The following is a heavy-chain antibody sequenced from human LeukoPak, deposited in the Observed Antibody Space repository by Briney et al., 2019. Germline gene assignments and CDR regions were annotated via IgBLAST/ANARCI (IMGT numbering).Heavy chain of an antibody. CDR1: GFTFSRYW. D-gene: IGHD3-22*01. CDR2: IKQDGSEK. J-gene: IGHJ4*02. V-gene: IGHV3-7*01. CDR3: ARGGWLPDY. Sequence: PGGSLRLSCAASGFTFSRYWMSWVRQAPGKGLEWVANIKQDGSEKYYVDSVKGRFTISRDNAKNSLYLQMNSLRAGDTAVYYCARGGWLPDYWGQRTLVTVSS.